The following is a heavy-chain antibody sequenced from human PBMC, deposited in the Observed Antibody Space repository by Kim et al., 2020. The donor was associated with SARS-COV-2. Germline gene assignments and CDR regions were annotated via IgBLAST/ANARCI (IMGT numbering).Heavy chain of an antibody. CDR1: GFTFSSYG. J-gene: IGHJ3*02. V-gene: IGHV3-30*18. D-gene: IGHD6-19*01. CDR2: ISYDGSNK. CDR3: AKPIAVAGYHAFDI. Sequence: GGSLRLSCAASGFTFSSYGMHWVRQAPGKGLEWVAVISYDGSNKYYADSVKGRFTISRDNSKNTLYLQMNSLRAEDTAVYYCAKPIAVAGYHAFDIWGQGTMVTVSS.